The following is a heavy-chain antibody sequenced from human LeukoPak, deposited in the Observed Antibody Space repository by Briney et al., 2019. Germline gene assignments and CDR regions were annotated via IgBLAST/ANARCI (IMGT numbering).Heavy chain of an antibody. CDR1: GGSISSSSYY. J-gene: IGHJ5*02. Sequence: PSETLSLTCTVSGGSISSSSYYWGWIRQPPGKGLGWIGSIYYSGSTYYNPSLKSRVTISVDTSKNQFSLKLSSVTAADTAVYYCARDIYGSGHGWFDVWGQGTLVTVSS. CDR3: ARDIYGSGHGWFDV. V-gene: IGHV4-39*02. D-gene: IGHD3-10*01. CDR2: IYYSGST.